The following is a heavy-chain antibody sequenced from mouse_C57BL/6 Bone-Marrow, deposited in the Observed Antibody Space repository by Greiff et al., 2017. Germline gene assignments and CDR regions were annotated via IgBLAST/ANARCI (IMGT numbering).Heavy chain of an antibody. Sequence: EVKLVESGPGLVKPSQSLSLTCSVTGYSITSGYYWNWIRQFPGNKLEWMGYISYDGSNNYNPSLKNRISITRDTSKNQFFLKLNSVTTEDTATYYCARHYGGRYWYFDVWGTGTTVTVSS. V-gene: IGHV3-6*01. CDR3: ARHYGGRYWYFDV. D-gene: IGHD1-1*01. CDR1: GYSITSGYY. J-gene: IGHJ1*03. CDR2: ISYDGSN.